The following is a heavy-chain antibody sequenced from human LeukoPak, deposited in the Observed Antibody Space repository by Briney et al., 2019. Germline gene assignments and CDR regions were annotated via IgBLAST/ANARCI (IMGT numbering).Heavy chain of an antibody. CDR1: GGTFSSYA. CDR3: ARVPSRRKHCTNGVCLPWFDP. J-gene: IGHJ5*02. D-gene: IGHD2-8*01. CDR2: IIPIFGTA. Sequence: SVKVSCKASGGTFSSYAISWVRQAPGQGLEWMGGIIPIFGTANYAQKFQGRVTITTDESTSTAYMELSSLRSEDTAVYYCARVPSRRKHCTNGVCLPWFDPWGQGTLVTVSS. V-gene: IGHV1-69*05.